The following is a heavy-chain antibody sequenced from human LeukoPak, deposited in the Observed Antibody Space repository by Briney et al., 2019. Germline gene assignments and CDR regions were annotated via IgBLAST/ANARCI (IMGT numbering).Heavy chain of an antibody. D-gene: IGHD3-3*01. V-gene: IGHV3-21*01. J-gene: IGHJ6*02. CDR2: ISSSSSYI. CDR1: GFTFSSYS. Sequence: GGSLRLSCAASGFTFSSYSMNWVRQAPGKGLEWVSSISSSSSYIYYADSVKGRFTISRDNAKHSLYLQMNTLRAEDTAVYYCARDLTDFWSGYYPGMDVWGQGTTVTVSS. CDR3: ARDLTDFWSGYYPGMDV.